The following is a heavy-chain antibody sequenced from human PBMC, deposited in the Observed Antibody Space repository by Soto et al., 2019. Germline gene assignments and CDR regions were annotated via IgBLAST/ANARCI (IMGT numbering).Heavy chain of an antibody. CDR2: LWYDGSRE. D-gene: IGHD3-22*01. Sequence: QVQLVESGGGVVQPGRSLRLSCTASGFSVSTHVIHWVRQAPGKGLEWVAVLWYDGSREYYAESVKGRFTISRDNSKNTLYLQMNSLRAEDTAFYYCARVPRYDTWYFDYWGQGTLATVYS. J-gene: IGHJ4*02. V-gene: IGHV3-33*01. CDR3: ARVPRYDTWYFDY. CDR1: GFSVSTHV.